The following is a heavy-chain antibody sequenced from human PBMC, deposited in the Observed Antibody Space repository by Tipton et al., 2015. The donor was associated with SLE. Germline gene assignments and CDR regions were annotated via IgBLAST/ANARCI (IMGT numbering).Heavy chain of an antibody. CDR2: IHYSGTT. V-gene: IGHV4-61*01. D-gene: IGHD3-3*01. J-gene: IGHJ6*02. CDR3: ARLADFGMDV. CDR1: GGSISSGTYY. Sequence: TLSLTCTVSGGSISSGTYYWTWIRQSPGKGLEWIGYIHYSGTTNYNPSLKSRVTISVDTSKNQFSLKLSSVTAADTAVYYCARLADFGMDVWGQGTTVSVSS.